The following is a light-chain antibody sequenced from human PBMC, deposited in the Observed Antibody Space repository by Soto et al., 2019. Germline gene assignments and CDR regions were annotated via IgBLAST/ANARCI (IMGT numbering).Light chain of an antibody. CDR3: QQFWT. CDR2: GAS. Sequence: EIVLTQYPGTLSLSPGERATLSCRASQRISSTYLAWYQQKPGQAPRLLIYGASSRATGIPDRFSGSGSGTDFTLTISRLEPEDFAVYYCQQFWTFGQGTKVDIK. V-gene: IGKV3-20*01. J-gene: IGKJ1*01. CDR1: QRISSTY.